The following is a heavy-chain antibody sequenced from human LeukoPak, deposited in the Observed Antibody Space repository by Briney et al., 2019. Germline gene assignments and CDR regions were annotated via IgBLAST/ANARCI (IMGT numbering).Heavy chain of an antibody. CDR1: EFSFSRSW. CDR3: GGGGY. V-gene: IGHV3-7*05. D-gene: IGHD6-25*01. J-gene: IGHJ4*02. CDR2: IKQDGSAK. Sequence: PGGSLRLSCAASEFSFSRSWMNGVRQAPGKGLEWVANIKQDGSAKYYVDSVEGRFTISRDNAKNSLYLQMNSLRAEDTAVYYCGGGGYWGQGIQVTVSS.